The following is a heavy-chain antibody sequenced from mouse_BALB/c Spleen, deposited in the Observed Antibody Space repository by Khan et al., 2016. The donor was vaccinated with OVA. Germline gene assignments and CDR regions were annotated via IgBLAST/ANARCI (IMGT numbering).Heavy chain of an antibody. CDR3: ARENYYGRSCYAMDY. J-gene: IGHJ4*01. Sequence: DLVKPGASVTLSCKASGYTFTSYWINWIKQRPGQGLEWIGRIGPGSSNAYYNDMFKGKATLTVDTSSNTAYIQLSSLSSEDSAVYFCARENYYGRSCYAMDYGVQGTSVTVSA. CDR2: IGPGSSNA. CDR1: GYTFTSYW. V-gene: IGHV1S41*01. D-gene: IGHD1-1*01.